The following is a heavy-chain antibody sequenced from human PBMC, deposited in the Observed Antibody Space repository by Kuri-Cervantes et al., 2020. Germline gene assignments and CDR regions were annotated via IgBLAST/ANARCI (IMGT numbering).Heavy chain of an antibody. J-gene: IGHJ5*02. D-gene: IGHD4-17*01. CDR3: ARDRAVTTSSWLDP. Sequence: ASVKVSCKASGYTFTGYYMHWVRQAPGQGLEWMGWINPNSGGTNYAQKFQGRVTMTRDTSISTAYMELSRLRSDDTAVYYCARDRAVTTSSWLDPWGQGTLVTVSS. CDR2: INPNSGGT. CDR1: GYTFTGYY. V-gene: IGHV1-2*02.